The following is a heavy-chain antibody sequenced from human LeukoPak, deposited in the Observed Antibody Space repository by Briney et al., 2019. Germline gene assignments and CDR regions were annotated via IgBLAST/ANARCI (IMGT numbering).Heavy chain of an antibody. CDR3: AQGWLLDAFDI. D-gene: IGHD3-22*01. V-gene: IGHV4-39*07. J-gene: IGHJ3*02. Sequence: KASETLSLTCTVSGGSVSSGSYYWSWIRQPPGKGLEWIGEINHSGSTNYNPSLKSRVTISVDTSKNQFSLKLSSVTAADTAVYYCAQGWLLDAFDIWGQGTMVTVSS. CDR2: INHSGST. CDR1: GGSVSSGSYY.